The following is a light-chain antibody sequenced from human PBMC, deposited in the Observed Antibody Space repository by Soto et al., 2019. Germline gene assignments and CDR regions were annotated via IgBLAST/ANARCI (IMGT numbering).Light chain of an antibody. J-gene: IGLJ1*01. V-gene: IGLV2-14*01. CDR2: DVS. Sequence: QSALTQPASVSGSPGQSITISCTGTSSDVGGYNYVSWYQQHPGKAPKLMIYDVSNRPSGVSNRFSGSKSANTASLSISGLEAEDEADYCCSSYRSSSTYVFGTGTKLTVL. CDR3: SSYRSSSTYV. CDR1: SSDVGGYNY.